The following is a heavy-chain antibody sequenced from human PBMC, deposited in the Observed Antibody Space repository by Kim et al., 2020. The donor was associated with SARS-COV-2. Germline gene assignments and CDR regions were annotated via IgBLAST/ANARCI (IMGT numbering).Heavy chain of an antibody. J-gene: IGHJ4*02. Sequence: GGSLRLSCAASGFTFSSYAMHWVRQAPGKGLEWVAVISYDGSNKYYADSVKGRFTISRDNSKNTLYLQMNSLRAEDTAVYYCARGGDSSGLDYWGKGTLVTASS. V-gene: IGHV3-30*04. CDR1: GFTFSSYA. CDR2: ISYDGSNK. D-gene: IGHD6-19*01. CDR3: ARGGDSSGLDY.